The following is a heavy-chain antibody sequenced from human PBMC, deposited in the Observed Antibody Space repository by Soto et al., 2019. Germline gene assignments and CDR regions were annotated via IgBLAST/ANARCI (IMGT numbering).Heavy chain of an antibody. J-gene: IGHJ6*02. CDR1: GFTFSSYS. D-gene: IGHD3-10*01. Sequence: GGSLRLSCAASGFTFSSYSMNLVRQAPGKGLEWVSSISRRSSYIYYADSVKGRFTISRENAKNSLYLQMNSLRAEATAVYYCARDGTGVPPYYGMDIWGQGTTVTVSS. CDR3: ARDGTGVPPYYGMDI. CDR2: ISRRSSYI. V-gene: IGHV3-21*01.